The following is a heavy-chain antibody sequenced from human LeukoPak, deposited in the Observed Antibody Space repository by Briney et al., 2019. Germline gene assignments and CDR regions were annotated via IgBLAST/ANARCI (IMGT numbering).Heavy chain of an antibody. J-gene: IGHJ4*02. CDR3: ASLGYLSGIQLWFDY. V-gene: IGHV3-7*01. D-gene: IGHD5-18*01. CDR2: IKQDGSEK. CDR1: GFTFSSYW. Sequence: GGSLRLSCAASGFTFSSYWMSWVRQAPGKGLEWVANIKQDGSEKYYVDSVKGRFTISRDNAKNSLYLQMNSLRAEDTAVYYCASLGYLSGIQLWFDYWGPGTLVTVSS.